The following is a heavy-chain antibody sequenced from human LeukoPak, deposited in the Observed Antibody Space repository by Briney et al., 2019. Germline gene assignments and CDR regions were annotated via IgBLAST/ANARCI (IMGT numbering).Heavy chain of an antibody. CDR3: ARHSYSGYYRLDY. Sequence: SETLSLTCTVSGGSVSSYYWSWIRQPPGKGLEWIGYIYYSGSTNYNPSLKSRVTISVDTSKNQFSLKLSSVTAADTAVYYCARHSYSGYYRLDYWGQGTLVTVSS. D-gene: IGHD1-26*01. J-gene: IGHJ4*02. CDR1: GGSVSSYY. CDR2: IYYSGST. V-gene: IGHV4-59*08.